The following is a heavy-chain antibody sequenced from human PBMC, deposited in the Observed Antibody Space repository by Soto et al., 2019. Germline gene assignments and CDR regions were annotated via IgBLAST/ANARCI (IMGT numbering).Heavy chain of an antibody. CDR2: INHNSGGT. CDR1: GYTFTGYY. V-gene: IGHV1-2*02. Sequence: GASVKVSCKASGYTFTGYYMHWVLQAPGQGLEWMGWINHNSGGTNYAQKFQGRVTMTRDTSISTAYMELSRLRSDDTAVYYCARETFPGYYYDSSGSYGMDVWGQGTTVTVSS. D-gene: IGHD3-22*01. J-gene: IGHJ6*02. CDR3: ARETFPGYYYDSSGSYGMDV.